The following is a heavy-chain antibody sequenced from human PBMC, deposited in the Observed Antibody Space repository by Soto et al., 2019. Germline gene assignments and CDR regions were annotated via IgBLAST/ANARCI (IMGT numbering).Heavy chain of an antibody. CDR2: ISFDGSYK. CDR3: PRGDDFWSGYYYPYGMDV. V-gene: IGHV3-30-3*01. J-gene: IGHJ6*02. CDR1: GFIFSSYA. D-gene: IGHD3-3*01. Sequence: QVQLVESGGGVVQPGRSLRLSCAASGFIFSSYAMHWVRQAPGKGLEWVAVISFDGSYKYYADSVKGRFTISRDNSXXTXXLQMNSLRAEDTAVYYCPRGDDFWSGYYYPYGMDVWGQGTTVTVSS.